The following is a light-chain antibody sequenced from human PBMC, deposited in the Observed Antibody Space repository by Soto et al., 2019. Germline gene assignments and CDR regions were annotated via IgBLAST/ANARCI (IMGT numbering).Light chain of an antibody. J-gene: IGKJ1*01. CDR3: QQYKSYWT. V-gene: IGKV1-5*01. CDR1: QSVNTW. CDR2: DAS. Sequence: DIQMTQSPSTLSAFVGDRVTITCRASQSVNTWLAWYQQKPGKAPKVLIYDASSFESGVPSRFSGSGSGTEFTLTISSLQPDDFATYYCQQYKSYWTFGQGTKVEIK.